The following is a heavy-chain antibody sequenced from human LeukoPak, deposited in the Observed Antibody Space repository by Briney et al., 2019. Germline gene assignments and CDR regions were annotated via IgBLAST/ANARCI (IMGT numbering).Heavy chain of an antibody. CDR1: GGSITSPTYY. CDR3: ARSDAAGGAFDY. J-gene: IGHJ4*02. D-gene: IGHD2-21*01. V-gene: IGHV4-39*02. CDR2: VYYGGST. Sequence: PSETLSLTCGVSGGSITSPTYYWIWIRQPPGKGLEWIGTVYYGGSTYYSPSLKSRVTISVDTSKNHFSLELNSVTAADTAVYYCARSDAAGGAFDYWGQGTLVTVSS.